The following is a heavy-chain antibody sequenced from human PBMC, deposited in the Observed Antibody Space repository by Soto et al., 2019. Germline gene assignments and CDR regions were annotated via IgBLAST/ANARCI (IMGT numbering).Heavy chain of an antibody. Sequence: SGPTLVNPTETLTLTCTVSGFSLSNARMGVSWIRQPPGKALEWLAHIFSNDEKSYSTSLKSRLTISKDTSKSQVVLTMTNMDPVDTATYYCALSHMRHYYDEYPPLTWFDPWGQGTLVTVSS. CDR1: GFSLSNARMG. D-gene: IGHD3-22*01. V-gene: IGHV2-26*01. J-gene: IGHJ5*02. CDR2: IFSNDEK. CDR3: ALSHMRHYYDEYPPLTWFDP.